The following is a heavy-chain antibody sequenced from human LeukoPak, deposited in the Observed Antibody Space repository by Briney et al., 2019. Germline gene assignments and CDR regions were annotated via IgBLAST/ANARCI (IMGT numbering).Heavy chain of an antibody. CDR2: ITSNINTI. Sequence: PXGSXXLSCAASGVTFXXXXMNWXXXAPGKXLEWLXYITSNINTIYYADSVKGRFTISRDNAKNSLYLQMNSLRAEDTAVYYCVLGGYDSPYLGFDYWGQGTLVTVSS. V-gene: IGHV3-48*04. CDR3: VLGGYDSPYLGFDY. J-gene: IGHJ4*02. D-gene: IGHD3-22*01. CDR1: GVTFXXXX.